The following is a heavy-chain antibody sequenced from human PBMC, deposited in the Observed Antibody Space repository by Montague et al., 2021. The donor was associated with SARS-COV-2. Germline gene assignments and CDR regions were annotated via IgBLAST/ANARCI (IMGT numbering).Heavy chain of an antibody. CDR2: TYYRSKWFN. J-gene: IGHJ6*02. Sequence: CAISGDSVSSNSAAWNLIRQSPSIGLEWLGRTYYRSKWFNDYAVSVKNRITINPDTSKNQVSLQLNSVTPEDTAVYYCARDTRIQLWFDRDYYYGMDVWGQGTTVTVSS. V-gene: IGHV6-1*01. CDR1: GDSVSSNSAA. CDR3: ARDTRIQLWFDRDYYYGMDV. D-gene: IGHD5-18*01.